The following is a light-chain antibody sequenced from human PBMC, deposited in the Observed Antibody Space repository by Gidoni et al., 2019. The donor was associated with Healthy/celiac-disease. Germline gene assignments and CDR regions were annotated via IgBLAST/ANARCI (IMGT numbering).Light chain of an antibody. J-gene: IGLJ2*01. V-gene: IGLV1-44*01. CDR3: AAWDDSLNGVV. CDR1: SSNIGSNT. Sequence: QSVLTQPPSASGTPGQRVPISCSGSSSNIGSNTVNWYKQLPGSAPTLLIHINNQRPSGVPDRVSGSKSGTSASLAISGLQSEDEADYYCAAWDDSLNGVVFGGGTKLTVL. CDR2: INN.